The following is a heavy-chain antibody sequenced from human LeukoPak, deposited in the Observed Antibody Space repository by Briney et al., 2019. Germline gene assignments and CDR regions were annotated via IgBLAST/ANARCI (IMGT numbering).Heavy chain of an antibody. V-gene: IGHV4-4*09. J-gene: IGHJ6*03. Sequence: SETLSLTCTVSGGSISSYYWSWIRQPPGKGLEWIGYTYTSGSTNYNPSLKSRVTISVDTSKNQFSLKLSSVTAADTAVYYCARIRRGQGYYYYYMDVWGKGTTVTVSS. D-gene: IGHD6-6*01. CDR3: ARIRRGQGYYYYYMDV. CDR2: TYTSGST. CDR1: GGSISSYY.